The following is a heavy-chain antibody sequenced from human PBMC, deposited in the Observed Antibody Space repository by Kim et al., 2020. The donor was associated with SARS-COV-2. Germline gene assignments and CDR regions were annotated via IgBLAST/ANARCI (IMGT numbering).Heavy chain of an antibody. V-gene: IGHV1-3*01. D-gene: IGHD3-10*01. Sequence: ASVKVSCKASAFTFSRYAMHWVRQAPGQGLEWMGWINAGNDKTKYSQKFQGRVTITRDTSASTAYMELSSLRSEDTAVYYCARDSGSAYPSYNYG. CDR3: ARDSGSAYPSYNYG. CDR1: AFTFSRYA. CDR2: INAGNDKT. J-gene: IGHJ6*01.